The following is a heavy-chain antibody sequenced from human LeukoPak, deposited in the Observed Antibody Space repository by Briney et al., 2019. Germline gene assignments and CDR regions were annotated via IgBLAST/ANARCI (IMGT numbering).Heavy chain of an antibody. CDR2: ISGSGGST. V-gene: IGHV3-23*01. Sequence: GGSLRLSCAASGFTFSSYAMSWVRQAPGKGLEWVSAISGSGGSTYYADSVKGRFTFSRDNSKNTLYLQMNSLRAEDTAVYYCAKDSSSWSYGNWFDPWGQGTLVTVSS. CDR3: AKDSSSWSYGNWFDP. D-gene: IGHD6-13*01. CDR1: GFTFSSYA. J-gene: IGHJ5*02.